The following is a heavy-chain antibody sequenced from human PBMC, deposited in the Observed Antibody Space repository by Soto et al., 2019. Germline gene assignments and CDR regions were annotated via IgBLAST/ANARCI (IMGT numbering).Heavy chain of an antibody. CDR2: ISVNSGNT. Sequence: QVHLVQSGLEVKKPGASVSVSCRASGSTLTSYGISWVRQAPGQGFEWMGWISVNSGNTQYAQKFKGRVSMTTDTSTATVNMVLRSLRADDTAVSYCASDVSYDRSDNGVGDSALDIWGQGTLVTVS. D-gene: IGHD3-22*01. J-gene: IGHJ3*02. CDR1: GSTLTSYG. CDR3: ASDVSYDRSDNGVGDSALDI. V-gene: IGHV1-18*01.